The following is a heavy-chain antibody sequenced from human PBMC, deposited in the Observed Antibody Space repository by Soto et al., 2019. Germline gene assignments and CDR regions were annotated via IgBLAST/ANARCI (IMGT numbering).Heavy chain of an antibody. V-gene: IGHV3-33*01. J-gene: IGHJ4*02. Sequence: QVQLVESGGGVVQPGKSLILSCAASGFTFSTYGMHWVRQAPGKGLEWVAVIWYDGSNKYHGGSLKGRLTISRDNSKNTVYLQLNNRRAEGTAVYYGGRVGALEDTAVVDSWGKGTVVIVSS. CDR2: IWYDGSNK. D-gene: IGHD5-18*01. CDR1: GFTFSTYG. CDR3: GRVGALEDTAVVDS.